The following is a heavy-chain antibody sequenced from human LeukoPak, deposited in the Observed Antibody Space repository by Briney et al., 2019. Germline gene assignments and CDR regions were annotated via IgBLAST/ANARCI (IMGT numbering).Heavy chain of an antibody. CDR2: IYYSGDT. CDR1: GGSISSGDYY. D-gene: IGHD4-11*01. V-gene: IGHV4-31*02. CDR3: ARAPRDPNSWYYFDC. Sequence: SETLSLTCTVSGGSISSGDYYWSWIRQHPGKGLEWIGYIYYSGDTYYNPSLKSRVTISVDTSKNQFSLKLSSVTAADTAVYYCARAPRDPNSWYYFDCWGQGTLVSVSS. J-gene: IGHJ4*02.